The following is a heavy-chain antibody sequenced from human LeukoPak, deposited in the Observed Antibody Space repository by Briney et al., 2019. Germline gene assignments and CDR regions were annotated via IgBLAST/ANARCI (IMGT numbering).Heavy chain of an antibody. D-gene: IGHD1-26*01. J-gene: IGHJ4*02. Sequence: GGSLRLSCAASGFTFSGHAMHWVRQTPGVGLEWVAIIGNDGRDQHYSESVKGRFTISRDNSKNTLFLQLNSLRPEDTALYLCARDLMWAFDYWGQGTLVTVSS. CDR3: ARDLMWAFDY. CDR2: IGNDGRDQ. V-gene: IGHV3-30*02. CDR1: GFTFSGHA.